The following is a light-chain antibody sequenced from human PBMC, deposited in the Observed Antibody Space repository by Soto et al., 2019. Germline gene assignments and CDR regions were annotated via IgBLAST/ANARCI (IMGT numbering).Light chain of an antibody. Sequence: DIPMTQSPSTLSASVGDRVSITCRASQSITSWLAWYQQKPGKAPKLLIYKASSLESGVPSRFSGSGSGTEFTLTISSLQPEDFATYYCQQYNTYSRTFGQGTKVEIK. J-gene: IGKJ1*01. V-gene: IGKV1-5*03. CDR1: QSITSW. CDR3: QQYNTYSRT. CDR2: KAS.